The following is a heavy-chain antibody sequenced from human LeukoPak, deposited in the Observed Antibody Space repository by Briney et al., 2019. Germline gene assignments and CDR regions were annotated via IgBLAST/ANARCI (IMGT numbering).Heavy chain of an antibody. V-gene: IGHV3-30-3*01. CDR3: AREVSAQQLWGYFDY. CDR2: ISYDGSNK. J-gene: IGHJ4*02. D-gene: IGHD6-13*01. Sequence: GGSLRLSCAASGFTFSSYAMHWVRQAPGKGLEWVAVISYDGSNKYYADSVKGRFTISRDNSKNTLYLQMNSLRAEDTAVYYCAREVSAQQLWGYFDYWGQGTLVTVSS. CDR1: GFTFSSYA.